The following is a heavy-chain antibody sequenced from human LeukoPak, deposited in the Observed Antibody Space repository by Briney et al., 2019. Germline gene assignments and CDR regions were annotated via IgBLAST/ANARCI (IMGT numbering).Heavy chain of an antibody. J-gene: IGHJ5*02. V-gene: IGHV4-34*01. Sequence: PSETLSLTCAVYGGSFSGYYWSWIRQPPGKGLEWIGVINHSGSTNYNPSLKSRVTISVDTSKNQFSLKLSSVTAADTAVYYCARGVEMATITNWFDPWGQGTLVTVSS. D-gene: IGHD5-24*01. CDR3: ARGVEMATITNWFDP. CDR2: INHSGST. CDR1: GGSFSGYY.